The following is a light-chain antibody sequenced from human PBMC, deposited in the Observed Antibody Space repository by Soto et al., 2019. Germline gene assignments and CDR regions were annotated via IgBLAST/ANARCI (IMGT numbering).Light chain of an antibody. CDR3: QQSYSSLT. Sequence: DIQMTQSPSSLSASVGDRVIITCRASQSVGGYLNWYQQKPGKAPKLLIYAASSLQSGVPSRFSGRGSGTDFTLTISSLHPEDFATYYCQQSYSSLTFGPGTKVDIK. V-gene: IGKV1-39*01. J-gene: IGKJ3*01. CDR1: QSVGGY. CDR2: AAS.